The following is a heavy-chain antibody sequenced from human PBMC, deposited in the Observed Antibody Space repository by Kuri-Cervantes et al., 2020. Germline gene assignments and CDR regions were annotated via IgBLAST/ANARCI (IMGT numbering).Heavy chain of an antibody. Sequence: SVKVSCKASGFTFTSSAVQWVRQARGQRLEWIGWIVVGSGNTNYAQKFQERVTITRDMSTSTAYMELSSLRSEDTAVYYCARAPGRYSSSAGSPHGGWFDPWGQGTLVTVSS. V-gene: IGHV1-58*01. D-gene: IGHD6-6*01. J-gene: IGHJ5*02. CDR1: GFTFTSSA. CDR3: ARAPGRYSSSAGSPHGGWFDP. CDR2: IVVGSGNT.